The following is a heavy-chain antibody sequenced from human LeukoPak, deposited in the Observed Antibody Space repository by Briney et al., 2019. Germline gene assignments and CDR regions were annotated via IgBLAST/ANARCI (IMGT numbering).Heavy chain of an antibody. Sequence: GASVNVSCKASGYTFTSNYMHWVRQAPGQGLEWMGIIHPSGGNTNYAQKFQGRVAMTRVTSTSTVYMELSSLRSEDTAIYYCARDCSSTRCQGPVFDNWGQGTLVTVSS. J-gene: IGHJ4*02. CDR3: ARDCSSTRCQGPVFDN. CDR2: IHPSGGNT. V-gene: IGHV1-46*01. D-gene: IGHD2-2*01. CDR1: GYTFTSNY.